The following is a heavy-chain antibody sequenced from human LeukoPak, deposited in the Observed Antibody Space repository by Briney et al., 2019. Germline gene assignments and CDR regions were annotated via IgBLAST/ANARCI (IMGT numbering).Heavy chain of an antibody. CDR2: INHSGST. Sequence: PSETLSLTCAVYGGSFSGYYWSWIRQPPGKGLEWIGEINHSGSTNYNPSLKSRVTISVDTSKNQFSLKLSSVTAADTAVYYRARGGSGWYASYNWFDPWGQGTLVTVSS. CDR1: GGSFSGYY. CDR3: ARGGSGWYASYNWFDP. D-gene: IGHD6-19*01. J-gene: IGHJ5*02. V-gene: IGHV4-34*01.